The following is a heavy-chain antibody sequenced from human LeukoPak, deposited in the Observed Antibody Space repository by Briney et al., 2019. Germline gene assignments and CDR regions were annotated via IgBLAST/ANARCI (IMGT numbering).Heavy chain of an antibody. CDR2: INEGGGLT. Sequence: GGSLRLSCAASGFTFSASWMTWVRQAPGKGLEWVTIINEGGGLTFYVDSVKGRFSISRDNSKNSLSLQMSTLRVEDTAMYYCARVGRNGWDFDHWGQGTLVTVSS. V-gene: IGHV3-7*01. CDR1: GFTFSASW. CDR3: ARVGRNGWDFDH. D-gene: IGHD6-19*01. J-gene: IGHJ4*02.